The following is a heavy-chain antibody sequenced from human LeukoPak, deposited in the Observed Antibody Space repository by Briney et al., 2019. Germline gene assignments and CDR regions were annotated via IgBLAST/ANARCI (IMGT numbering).Heavy chain of an antibody. CDR3: ASALYSSSWYVHYYFDY. Sequence: ASVKVSCKASGYTFTSYAMNWVRQAPGQGLEWMGWINTNTGNPTYAQGFTGRFVFSLDTSVSTAYLQISSLKAEDTAVYYCASALYSSSWYVHYYFDYWGQGTLVTVSS. CDR1: GYTFTSYA. D-gene: IGHD6-13*01. V-gene: IGHV7-4-1*02. J-gene: IGHJ4*02. CDR2: INTNTGNP.